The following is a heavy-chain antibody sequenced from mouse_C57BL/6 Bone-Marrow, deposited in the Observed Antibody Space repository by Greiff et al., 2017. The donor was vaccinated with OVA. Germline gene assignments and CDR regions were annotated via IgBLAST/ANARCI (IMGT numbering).Heavy chain of an antibody. CDR2: INPNNGGT. D-gene: IGHD6-5*01. J-gene: IGHJ3*01. V-gene: IGHV1-22*01. Sequence: VQLQQSGPELVKPGASVKMSCKASGYTFTDYNMHWVKQSHGKSLEWIGYINPNNGGTSYNQKFKGKATLTVNKSSSTDYMELRSLTSEDSAVDKWARSYPAWFDYWGQGTPVTVSA. CDR1: GYTFTDYN. CDR3: ARSYPAWFDY.